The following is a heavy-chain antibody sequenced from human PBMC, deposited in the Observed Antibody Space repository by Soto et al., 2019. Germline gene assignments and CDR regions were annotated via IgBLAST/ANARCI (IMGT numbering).Heavy chain of an antibody. CDR3: AKDLEPYYCGSGSFHRAFDL. V-gene: IGHV3-23*01. D-gene: IGHD3-10*01. CDR2: ISGSGGST. Sequence: EVQRLESGGGLVQPGGSLRLSCAASGFTFRSYAMSWVRQAPGKGLEWVSAISGSGGSTYYADSVKGRFTISRDNSKNTLYLQMNSLRAEDTALYYCAKDLEPYYCGSGSFHRAFDLLGQGTMVTVSS. CDR1: GFTFRSYA. J-gene: IGHJ3*01.